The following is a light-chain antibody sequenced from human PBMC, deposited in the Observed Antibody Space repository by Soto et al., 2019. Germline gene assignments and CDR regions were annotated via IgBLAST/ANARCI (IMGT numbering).Light chain of an antibody. V-gene: IGKV1-12*01. CDR2: AAS. CDR1: EAISYW. CDR3: QQTNSLLPWT. Sequence: DIQMTQFPSSLSASVGDRVTITCRASEAISYWLAWYQQKPGKAPRLLVYAASRLHSGVPSRFSASGSGTDFTLTINNLQPEDFATYFCQQTNSLLPWTFGQGTKAEIK. J-gene: IGKJ1*01.